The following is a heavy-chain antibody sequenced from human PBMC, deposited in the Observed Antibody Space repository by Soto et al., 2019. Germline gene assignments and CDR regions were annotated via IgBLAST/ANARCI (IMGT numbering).Heavy chain of an antibody. CDR1: GFTVSSNY. CDR2: IYSGGST. Sequence: GGSLRLSCAASGFTVSSNYMSWVRQAPGKGLEWVSVIYSGGSTYYADSVKGRFTISRDNSKNTLYLQMNSLRAEDTAVHYCARDDRITVSRRWDGMDVWGQGTTVTVSS. CDR3: ARDDRITVSRRWDGMDV. D-gene: IGHD4-4*01. V-gene: IGHV3-53*01. J-gene: IGHJ6*02.